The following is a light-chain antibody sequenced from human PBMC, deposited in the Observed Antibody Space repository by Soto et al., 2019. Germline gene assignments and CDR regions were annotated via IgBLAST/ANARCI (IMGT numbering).Light chain of an antibody. CDR3: SSYTSSSTPYV. CDR1: SSDVGAYNY. J-gene: IGLJ1*01. V-gene: IGLV2-14*01. Sequence: QSVLTQPASVSGSPGQSITISCTGTSSDVGAYNYVSWYQQHPGKAPKLMIYDVSNRPSGVSSRFSGSKSGNTASLTISGLQAEDEADYYCSSYTSSSTPYVFGTGTKVTVL. CDR2: DVS.